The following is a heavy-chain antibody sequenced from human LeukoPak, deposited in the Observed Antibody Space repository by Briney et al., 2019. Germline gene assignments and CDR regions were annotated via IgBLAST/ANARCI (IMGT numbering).Heavy chain of an antibody. CDR1: GYTFTSYY. V-gene: IGHV1-46*01. CDR3: ARRSYYYYYMDV. Sequence: ASVKVSCKASGYTFTSYYMHWVRQAPAQGLEWMGIINPSGGSTTYAQKFQGGVTMTRDTSTSTVYMELSSLRSEDTAVYYCARRSYYYYYMDVWGKGTTVTISS. CDR2: INPSGGST. J-gene: IGHJ6*03.